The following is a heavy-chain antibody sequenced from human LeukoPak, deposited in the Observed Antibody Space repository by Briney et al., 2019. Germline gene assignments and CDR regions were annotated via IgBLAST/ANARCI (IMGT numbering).Heavy chain of an antibody. V-gene: IGHV6-1*01. CDR3: ARALVSPPPAGNWCDP. D-gene: IGHD2-8*01. CDR2: TYYRSKWYN. Sequence: SQTLSLTCAISGDSVSSNSAAWNWIRQSPSRGLEWLGRTYYRSKWYNDYAVSVKSRITINPDTSKNQFSLQLNSVTPEDTAVYYSARALVSPPPAGNWCDPWGAGTLVTVSS. CDR1: GDSVSSNSAA. J-gene: IGHJ5*02.